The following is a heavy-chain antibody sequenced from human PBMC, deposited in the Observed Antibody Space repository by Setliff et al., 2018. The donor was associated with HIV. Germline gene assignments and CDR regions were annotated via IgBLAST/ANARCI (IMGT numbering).Heavy chain of an antibody. Sequence: GASVKVSCKASGYTFTGHYIHWVRQAPGQGLEWMGWSNPNSGATHYAQKFQGRVTMTRDTSISTAYMELNNLKFEDTAVYYCARARRDSYDRGRRNHYYVDVWGKGTTVTVSS. CDR1: GYTFTGHY. D-gene: IGHD3-22*01. CDR2: SNPNSGAT. V-gene: IGHV1-2*02. CDR3: ARARRDSYDRGRRNHYYVDV. J-gene: IGHJ6*03.